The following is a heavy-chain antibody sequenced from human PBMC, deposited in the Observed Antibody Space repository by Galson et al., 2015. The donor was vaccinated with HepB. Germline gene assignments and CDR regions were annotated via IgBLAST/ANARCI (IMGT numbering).Heavy chain of an antibody. CDR3: ARDSGGGYNGVGEFDY. CDR2: IIPIFGTA. CDR1: GGTFSSYA. D-gene: IGHD3-16*01. J-gene: IGHJ4*02. Sequence: SVKASCKASGGTFSSYAISWVRQAPGQGLEWMGGIIPIFGTANYAQKFQGRVTITADESTSTAYMELSSLRSEDTAVYYCARDSGGGYNGVGEFDYWGQGTLVTVSS. V-gene: IGHV1-69*13.